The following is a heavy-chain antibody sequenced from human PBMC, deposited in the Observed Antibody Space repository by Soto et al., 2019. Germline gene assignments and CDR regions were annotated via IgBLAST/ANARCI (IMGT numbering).Heavy chain of an antibody. V-gene: IGHV4-4*07. Sequence: QVQLQESGPGLVKPSETLSLTCTVSGGSISSYYWSWIRQPAGKGLEWIGRIYTSGSTNYNPSLKSRVTMSVDTSKNQFSLKLSSVTAADTAVYYCARDNISSGYYYAIRSFNWFDPWGQGTLVTVSS. J-gene: IGHJ5*02. CDR3: ARDNISSGYYYAIRSFNWFDP. CDR2: IYTSGST. CDR1: GGSISSYY. D-gene: IGHD3-22*01.